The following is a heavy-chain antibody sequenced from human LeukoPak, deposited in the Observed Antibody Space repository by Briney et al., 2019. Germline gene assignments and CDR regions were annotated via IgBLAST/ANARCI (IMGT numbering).Heavy chain of an antibody. CDR3: AWALRSGSYHFDY. CDR2: IYYSGST. CDR1: GGSIRSSYYY. J-gene: IGHJ4*02. Sequence: SETLSLTCTVSGGSIRSSYYYWSWIRQHPGKGLEWIGYIYYSGSTYYNPSLKSRVTISVDTSKNQFSLKLSSVTAADTAVYYCAWALRSGSYHFDYWGQGTLVTVSS. V-gene: IGHV4-31*03. D-gene: IGHD1-26*01.